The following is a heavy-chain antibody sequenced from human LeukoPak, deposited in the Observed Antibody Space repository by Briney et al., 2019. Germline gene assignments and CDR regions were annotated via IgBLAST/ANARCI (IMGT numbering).Heavy chain of an antibody. CDR1: GGSISSYY. D-gene: IGHD3-22*01. CDR3: ARDRGQWLSHNWFDP. CDR2: IYTSGST. V-gene: IGHV4-4*07. Sequence: PSETLSLTCTVSGGSISSYYWSWIRQPAGKGLEWIGRIYTSGSTNYNPSLKSRVTMSVDTSKNQFSLKLSSVTAADTAVYYCARDRGQWLSHNWFDPWGQGTLVTVSS. J-gene: IGHJ5*02.